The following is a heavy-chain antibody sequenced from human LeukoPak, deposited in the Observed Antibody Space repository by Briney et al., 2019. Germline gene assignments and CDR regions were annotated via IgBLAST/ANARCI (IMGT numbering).Heavy chain of an antibody. CDR1: GFTVSRNY. V-gene: IGHV3-53*01. CDR2: IYSGGST. Sequence: GGSLRLSCAASGFTVSRNYMSWVRQAPGKGLEWVSVIYSGGSTYYADSVKGRFTISRDNSKNTLYLQMNSLRAEDTAVYYCARSKLSSGWYSYYFDYWGQGTLVTVSS. D-gene: IGHD6-19*01. CDR3: ARSKLSSGWYSYYFDY. J-gene: IGHJ4*02.